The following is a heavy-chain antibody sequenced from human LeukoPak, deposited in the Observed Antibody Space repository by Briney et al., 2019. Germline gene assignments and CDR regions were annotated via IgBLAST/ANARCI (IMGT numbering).Heavy chain of an antibody. CDR2: IKQDGSEK. CDR3: ARVRGSGSYAPLYYYGMDV. CDR1: GFTFSSYW. V-gene: IGHV3-7*01. J-gene: IGHJ6*02. Sequence: GGSLRLSCAASGFTFSSYWMGWVRQAPGKGLEWVANIKQDGSEKYYVDSVKGRFTISRDNAKNSLYLQMNSLRAEDTAVYYCARVRGSGSYAPLYYYGMDVWGQGTTVTVSS. D-gene: IGHD3-10*01.